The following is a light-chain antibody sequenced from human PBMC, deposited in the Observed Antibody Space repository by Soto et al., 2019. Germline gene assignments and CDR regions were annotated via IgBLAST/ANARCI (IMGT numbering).Light chain of an antibody. CDR2: DAS. J-gene: IGKJ3*01. V-gene: IGKV3-11*01. CDR1: QGVSNY. Sequence: EIVLTQSPATLSLSPAERATLSCRASQGVSNYLAWYQQKPGQSPRLLIYDASNRATGIPARFSGNGSGTDFTLTISSLEPEDFAVYYCQQRGNWPFTFGPGTKVDIK. CDR3: QQRGNWPFT.